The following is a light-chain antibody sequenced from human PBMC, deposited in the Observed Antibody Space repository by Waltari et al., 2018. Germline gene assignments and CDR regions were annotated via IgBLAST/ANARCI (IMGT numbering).Light chain of an antibody. Sequence: QSALTQPASVSGSPGQSITISCTGTTRDVGRYNYVSWYQCHPGKAPELIIYGVTNRPSGGSDRFPGSKSGNTASLSISGLQPEDEADYYCSSYTSIKTPYVVFGGGTKVTVL. CDR1: TRDVGRYNY. V-gene: IGLV2-14*01. CDR2: GVT. J-gene: IGLJ2*01. CDR3: SSYTSIKTPYVV.